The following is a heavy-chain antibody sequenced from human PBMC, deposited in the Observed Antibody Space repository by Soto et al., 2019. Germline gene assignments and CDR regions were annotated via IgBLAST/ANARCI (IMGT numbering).Heavy chain of an antibody. D-gene: IGHD2-2*02. CDR2: INHSGST. CDR3: ARDGDYCSSTSCYTDRYYYYYYGMDV. J-gene: IGHJ6*02. CDR1: GGSFSGYY. V-gene: IGHV4-34*01. Sequence: PSETLSLTCAVYGGSFSGYYWSWIRQPPGKGLEWIGEINHSGSTNYNPSLKSRVTISVDTSKNQFSLKLSSVTAADTAVYYCARDGDYCSSTSCYTDRYYYYYYGMDVWGQGTTVTVSS.